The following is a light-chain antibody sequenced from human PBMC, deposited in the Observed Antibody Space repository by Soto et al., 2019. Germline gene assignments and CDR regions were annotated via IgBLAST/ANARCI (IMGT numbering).Light chain of an antibody. CDR3: QSYDSSLSGFYV. V-gene: IGLV1-40*01. CDR2: GNS. CDR1: SSNIGAGYD. Sequence: QSVLTQPPSVSGAPGQRVTISCTGSSSNIGAGYDVHWYQQLPGTAPKLLIYGNSNRPSGVPDRFSGSKSGTSASLAITGLQAADEADYYYQSYDSSLSGFYVFGTGTKLTVL. J-gene: IGLJ1*01.